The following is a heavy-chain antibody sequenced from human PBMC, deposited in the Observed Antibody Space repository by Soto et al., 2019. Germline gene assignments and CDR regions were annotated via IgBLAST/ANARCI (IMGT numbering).Heavy chain of an antibody. J-gene: IGHJ6*02. CDR1: GYTFSDYF. Sequence: QVQLVQSGAEVRKSGASVKVSCKASGYTFSDYFIQWLRQAPGQGLEWVAWINPKTAATNYAKKFQDWVTVTSDTSFSTAYLELTRLRPDDTALYYCARIKWGLDYYSGMDVWGQGTAVSVTS. V-gene: IGHV1-2*04. CDR2: INPKTAAT. D-gene: IGHD1-26*01. CDR3: ARIKWGLDYYSGMDV.